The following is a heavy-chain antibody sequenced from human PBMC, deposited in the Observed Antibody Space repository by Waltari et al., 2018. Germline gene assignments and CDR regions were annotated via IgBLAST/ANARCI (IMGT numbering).Heavy chain of an antibody. D-gene: IGHD3-3*01. Sequence: EVQLVESGGGLVQPGRSLRLPCAASGFTFADYVMHWVRQAPGKGLEWVSGIRRNSGNIGYADSVKGRFTISRDNAKNSLYLQMNSLRPEDTALYYCAGASRWSHYAYWGQGTLVTVSS. CDR3: AGASRWSHYAY. J-gene: IGHJ4*02. CDR1: GFTFADYV. V-gene: IGHV3-9*01. CDR2: IRRNSGNI.